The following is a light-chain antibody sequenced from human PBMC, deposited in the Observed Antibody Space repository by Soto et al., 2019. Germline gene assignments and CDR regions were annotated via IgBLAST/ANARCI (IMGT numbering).Light chain of an antibody. CDR1: QSVSNNY. Sequence: EIVLTQSPGTLSLSPGERATLSCRASQSVSNNYLAWYQQKPGQAPRLLIYDASSRATGIPDRFSGSGSETDFALTISRLEPEDFAVYYCQQYGDSPRTFGQGTKVDIK. V-gene: IGKV3-20*01. CDR2: DAS. J-gene: IGKJ1*01. CDR3: QQYGDSPRT.